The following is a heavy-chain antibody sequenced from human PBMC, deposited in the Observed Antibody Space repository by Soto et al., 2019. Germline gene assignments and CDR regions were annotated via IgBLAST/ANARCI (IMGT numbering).Heavy chain of an antibody. D-gene: IGHD1-26*01. CDR3: AKGQSGSYFAY. CDR1: GFTFSSYA. V-gene: IGHV3-23*01. Sequence: EVQLLESGGGLVQPGGSLRLSCAASGFTFSSYAMSWVRQAPGKGLEWLSTFSSSGGGTYYADSVKGRFTISRDISKNTLYLQMDSRRAEDTAVYYCAKGQSGSYFAYWGQGTLVIVSS. CDR2: FSSSGGGT. J-gene: IGHJ4*02.